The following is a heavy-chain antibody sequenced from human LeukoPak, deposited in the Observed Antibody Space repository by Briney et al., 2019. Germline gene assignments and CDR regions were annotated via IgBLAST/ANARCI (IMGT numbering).Heavy chain of an antibody. CDR1: GFTFSSYA. J-gene: IGHJ6*03. CDR3: ARTADRGWLQLDYYYYMDV. V-gene: IGHV3-30*01. Sequence: GRSLRLSCAASGFTFSSYAMHWGRQAPGKGLEWVAVISYDGSNKYYADSVKGRFTISRDNSKNTLYLQMNSLRAEDTAVYYCARTADRGWLQLDYYYYMDVWGKGTTVTVSS. CDR2: ISYDGSNK. D-gene: IGHD5-24*01.